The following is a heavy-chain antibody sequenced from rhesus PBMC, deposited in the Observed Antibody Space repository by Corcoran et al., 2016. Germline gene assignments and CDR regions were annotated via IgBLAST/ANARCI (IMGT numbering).Heavy chain of an antibody. D-gene: IGHD1-44*02. J-gene: IGHJ6*01. Sequence: QVQLQESGPGLVKLSETLSLTCAVSCVSFSSSTWWSWLRQPPGKGLEWIGNIGGSSCSHYHNHSLKSRCTISKDTSQNQFALKLGSVTAADTAVYYCARHRVGATTRYGLDSWGQGVVVTVSS. CDR2: IGGSSCSH. CDR3: ARHRVGATTRYGLDS. V-gene: IGHV4-65*02. CDR1: CVSFSSSTW.